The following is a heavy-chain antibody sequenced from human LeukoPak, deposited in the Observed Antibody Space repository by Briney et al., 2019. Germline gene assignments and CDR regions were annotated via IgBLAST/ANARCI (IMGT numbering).Heavy chain of an antibody. V-gene: IGHV3-21*01. J-gene: IGHJ4*02. CDR2: ISSSSSYI. CDR1: GFTFSSYS. Sequence: GGSLRLSCAASGFTFSSYSMNWVRQAPGKGLEWVSSISSSSSYIYYADSVKGRFTISRDNAKNSLYLRMNSLRAEDTAVYYCARDRGYGSGSDYWGQGTLVTVSS. CDR3: ARDRGYGSGSDY. D-gene: IGHD3-10*01.